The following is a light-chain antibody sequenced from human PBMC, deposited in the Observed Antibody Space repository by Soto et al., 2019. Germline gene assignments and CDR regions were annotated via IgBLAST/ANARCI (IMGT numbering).Light chain of an antibody. CDR2: EVN. CDR3: CSYAGGNTLI. J-gene: IGLJ2*01. Sequence: QSALTQPASVSRSPGQSITISCTGTNGDVGSYDLVSWYQQYPGKAPKLIIYEVNKRPSGVSNRFSGAKSGNTASLTISGLQTEDETDYDCCSYAGGNTLIFGGGTKVTVL. CDR1: NGDVGSYDL. V-gene: IGLV2-23*02.